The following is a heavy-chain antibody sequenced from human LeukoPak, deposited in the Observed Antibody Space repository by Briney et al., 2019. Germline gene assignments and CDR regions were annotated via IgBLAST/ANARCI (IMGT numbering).Heavy chain of an antibody. CDR2: ISHSGST. CDR3: ARHGYYDNSGNYSHFQH. V-gene: IGHV4-39*01. CDR1: RGSIRSNTYF. Sequence: SETLSRTCTDSRGSIRSNTYFWGWTRQPPGKGLEWIVSISHSGSTYYNPSLKSRVTISIDTSKNQFSLKLSSVAAADTAVYYCARHGYYDNSGNYSHFQHWGQGTLVTVSS. D-gene: IGHD3-22*01. J-gene: IGHJ1*01.